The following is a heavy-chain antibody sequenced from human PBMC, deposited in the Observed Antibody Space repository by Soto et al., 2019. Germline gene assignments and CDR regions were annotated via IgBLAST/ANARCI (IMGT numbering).Heavy chain of an antibody. CDR2: ISLSGSTI. D-gene: IGHD3-3*02. Sequence: GGSLRLSCAASGFAFSNYEMNWVRQAPGKGLEWVSYISLSGSTIYYADSVKGRFTISRDDAKNSLYLQMDSLRADDTAVYYCARASFSASPNFLDYWGQGTLVTVSS. J-gene: IGHJ4*02. CDR1: GFAFSNYE. CDR3: ARASFSASPNFLDY. V-gene: IGHV3-48*03.